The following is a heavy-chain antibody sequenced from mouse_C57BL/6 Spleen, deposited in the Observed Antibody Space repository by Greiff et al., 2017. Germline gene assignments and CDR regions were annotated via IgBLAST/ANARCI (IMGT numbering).Heavy chain of an antibody. Sequence: VKLMESGAELAKPGASVKLSCKASGYTFTSYWMHWVKQRPGQGLEWIGYINPCSGYTKYNQKFKDKVTLTADKSSSTAYMQLSSLTYEDSAVYYCARDYYGTHYFDYWGQGTTLTVAS. V-gene: IGHV1-7*01. CDR1: GYTFTSYW. D-gene: IGHD1-1*01. CDR2: INPCSGYT. J-gene: IGHJ2*01. CDR3: ARDYYGTHYFDY.